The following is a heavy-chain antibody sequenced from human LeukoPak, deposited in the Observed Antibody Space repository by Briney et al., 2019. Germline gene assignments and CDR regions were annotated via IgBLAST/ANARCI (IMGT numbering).Heavy chain of an antibody. Sequence: GGSLRLSCAVSGFPFSIYEMNWVRQAPGKGLEWVSNIGSSGTTIYYADSVKGRFSISRDNAKNSLYLQMSSLRVEDTAVYYCALLAVASDFDYWGQGALVTVSS. CDR2: IGSSGTTI. J-gene: IGHJ4*02. D-gene: IGHD6-19*01. CDR1: GFPFSIYE. V-gene: IGHV3-48*03. CDR3: ALLAVASDFDY.